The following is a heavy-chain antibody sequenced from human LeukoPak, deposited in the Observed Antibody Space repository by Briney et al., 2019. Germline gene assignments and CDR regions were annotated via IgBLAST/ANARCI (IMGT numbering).Heavy chain of an antibody. Sequence: GESLKISCKGSGYSFTSYWIGWVRQMPGKGQEWMGIIYPGDSDTRYSPSFQGQVTISADKSISTAYLQWSSLKASDTAMYYCARKKGYYDSSGEFDYWGQGTLVTVSS. D-gene: IGHD3-22*01. V-gene: IGHV5-51*01. CDR1: GYSFTSYW. J-gene: IGHJ4*02. CDR2: IYPGDSDT. CDR3: ARKKGYYDSSGEFDY.